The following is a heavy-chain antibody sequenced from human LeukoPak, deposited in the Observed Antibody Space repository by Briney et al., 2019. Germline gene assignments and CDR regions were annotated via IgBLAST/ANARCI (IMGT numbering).Heavy chain of an antibody. Sequence: PSETLSLTCTVSGGSTSGYYWSWIRQPPGKGLEWIGDIYYSGSTNYNPSLTSRVTISVGTSKNQFSLKLNSVTAADTAVYYCARGWDGIAVAGSFDYWGRGTLVTVSS. V-gene: IGHV4-59*01. D-gene: IGHD6-19*01. J-gene: IGHJ4*02. CDR1: GGSTSGYY. CDR3: ARGWDGIAVAGSFDY. CDR2: IYYSGST.